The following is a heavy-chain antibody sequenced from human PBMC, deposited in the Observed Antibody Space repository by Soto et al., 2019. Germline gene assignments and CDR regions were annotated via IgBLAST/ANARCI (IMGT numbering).Heavy chain of an antibody. D-gene: IGHD1-7*01. CDR1: RSIFSGYG. V-gene: IGHV3-33*01. Sequence: QEHLVESGGGVVQPGRSLRLSCAASRSIFSGYGMHWVRQAPGKGLEWVAVIGYDGSNKYYADYVKGRLTISRDNSKNMLYLQMDSLRVEDTAVYYCARDGIGGTVFRGFCDYWGQGTLVTVSS. CDR3: ARDGIGGTVFRGFCDY. J-gene: IGHJ4*02. CDR2: IGYDGSNK.